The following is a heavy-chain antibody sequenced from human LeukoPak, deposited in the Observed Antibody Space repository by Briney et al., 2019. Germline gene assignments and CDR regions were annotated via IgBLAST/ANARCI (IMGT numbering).Heavy chain of an antibody. D-gene: IGHD6-25*01. J-gene: IGHJ6*03. CDR2: INHSGST. V-gene: IGHV4-34*01. Sequence: SETLSLTCAVYGGSFSGYYWSWIRQPPGKGLEWIGEINHSGSTNYNPSLKSRVTISVDTSKNQFSLKLSSVTAADTAVYYCAKVLKPRLGYYYYYMDVWGKGTTVTVSS. CDR1: GGSFSGYY. CDR3: AKVLKPRLGYYYYYMDV.